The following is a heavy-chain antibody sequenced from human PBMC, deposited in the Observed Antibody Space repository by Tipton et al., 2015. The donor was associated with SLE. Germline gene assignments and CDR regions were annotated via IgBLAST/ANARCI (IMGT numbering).Heavy chain of an antibody. D-gene: IGHD5-18*01. J-gene: IGHJ4*02. Sequence: SLRLSCAASGFTFSYNAMHWVRQAPGKGLEWVAVMSYDGKNQYYADSVKGRFTVSRDNSKKKLFLQMNSLRAEDTAVYYCARDPSGYSYGFFDLWGQGTLVTVSS. CDR3: ARDPSGYSYGFFDL. CDR2: MSYDGKNQ. CDR1: GFTFSYNA. V-gene: IGHV3-30*03.